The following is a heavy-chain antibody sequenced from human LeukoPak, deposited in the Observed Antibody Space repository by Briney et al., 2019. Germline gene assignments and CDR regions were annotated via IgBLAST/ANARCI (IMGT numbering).Heavy chain of an antibody. V-gene: IGHV4-39*02. CDR2: IYYSGST. CDR1: GGSISSSSYY. Sequence: PSETLSLTCTVSGGSISSSSYYWGWIRQPPGKGLEWIGSIYYSGSTYYNPSLKSRVTISVDTSKNQFSLKLSSVTAADTAVYYCARERPMIVVVITPSGGMDVWGQGTTVTVSS. D-gene: IGHD3-22*01. J-gene: IGHJ6*02. CDR3: ARERPMIVVVITPSGGMDV.